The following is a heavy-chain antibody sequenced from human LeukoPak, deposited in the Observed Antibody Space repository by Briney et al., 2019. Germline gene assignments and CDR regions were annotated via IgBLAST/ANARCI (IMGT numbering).Heavy chain of an antibody. V-gene: IGHV4-59*01. Sequence: SETLPLTCTVSGGSINNYYWSWIRQPPGKGLEWIGYIYYSGSTNYNPSLKSRVTISVDTSKNQFSLKLSSVTAADTAVYYCARDSSSWYGHWFDPWGQGTLVTVSS. CDR3: ARDSSSWYGHWFDP. CDR2: IYYSGST. D-gene: IGHD6-13*01. CDR1: GGSINNYY. J-gene: IGHJ5*02.